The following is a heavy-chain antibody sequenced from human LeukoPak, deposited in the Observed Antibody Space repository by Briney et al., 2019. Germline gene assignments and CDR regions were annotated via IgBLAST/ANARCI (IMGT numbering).Heavy chain of an antibody. Sequence: PSETLSLTCTVSGGSISSYYWSWIRQPPGKGLEWIGSIYYSGSTYYNPSLKSRVTISVDTSKNQFSLKLSSVTAADTAVYYCARARPDCGGDCYSGFDYWGQGTLVTVSS. CDR2: IYYSGST. J-gene: IGHJ4*02. CDR1: GGSISSYY. CDR3: ARARPDCGGDCYSGFDY. V-gene: IGHV4-59*05. D-gene: IGHD2-21*02.